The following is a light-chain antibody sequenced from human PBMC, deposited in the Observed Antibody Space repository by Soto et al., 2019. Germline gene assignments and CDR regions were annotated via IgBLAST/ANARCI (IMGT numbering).Light chain of an antibody. CDR2: AAS. Sequence: AIQITQSPSSLSASVGDRVTITCRASQAISIDVGWYQQKPGEAPQLVIYAASRLQSGVPSRFSGSGSATDFTLTISSLQPEDSATYYCLQDYSYPRTFGQGTKVAIK. V-gene: IGKV1-6*01. J-gene: IGKJ1*01. CDR1: QAISID. CDR3: LQDYSYPRT.